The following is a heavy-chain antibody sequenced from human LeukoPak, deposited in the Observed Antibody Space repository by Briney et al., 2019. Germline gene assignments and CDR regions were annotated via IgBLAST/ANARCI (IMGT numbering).Heavy chain of an antibody. CDR2: IYYSGST. D-gene: IGHD3-16*02. CDR1: GGSIGSGDYY. Sequence: SETLSLTCTVSGGSIGSGDYYWSWIRQPPGKGLEWIGYIYYSGSTYYNPSLKSRVTISVDTSKNQFSLKLSSVTAADTAVYYCARGVYDYVWGSYRPHFDYWGQGTLVTVSS. CDR3: ARGVYDYVWGSYRPHFDY. V-gene: IGHV4-30-4*08. J-gene: IGHJ4*02.